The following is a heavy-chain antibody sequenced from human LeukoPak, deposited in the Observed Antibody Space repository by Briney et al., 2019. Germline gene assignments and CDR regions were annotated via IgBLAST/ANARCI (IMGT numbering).Heavy chain of an antibody. D-gene: IGHD1-1*01. V-gene: IGHV1-69*13. J-gene: IGHJ4*02. CDR1: GGTFSSYA. CDR3: ASAALVNTNWYYFDY. Sequence: SVKVSCKASGGTFSSYAISWGRQAPGQGLERMGGIIPIFGTANYAQKFQGRVTITADESTSTAYMELSSLRSEDTAVYYCASAALVNTNWYYFDYWGQGTLVTVSS. CDR2: IIPIFGTA.